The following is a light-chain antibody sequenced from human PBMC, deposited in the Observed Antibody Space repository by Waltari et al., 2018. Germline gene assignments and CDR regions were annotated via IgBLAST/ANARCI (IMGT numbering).Light chain of an antibody. CDR1: QSVSRY. CDR2: DAP. CDR3: QKYERLPAT. Sequence: PGERATLSCRASQSVSRYLAWYQQKPGQAPRLLIYDAPTRATDIPDRFSGSGSGTDFSLTISRLEPEDFAVYYCQKYERLPATFGQGTKVEIK. J-gene: IGKJ1*01. V-gene: IGKV3-20*01.